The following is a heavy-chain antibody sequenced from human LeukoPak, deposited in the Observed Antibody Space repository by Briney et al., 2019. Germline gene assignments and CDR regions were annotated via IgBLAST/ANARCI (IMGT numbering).Heavy chain of an antibody. CDR2: ISSTSYYI. V-gene: IGHV3-21*01. CDR1: GFTFDDYG. Sequence: PGGSLRLSCAASGFTFDDYGMSWGRQAPGKGLEWVSFISSTSYYIYYADPLKGRFTISRDNAKNSLYLQMNSLRAEDTAVYYCARERAVRAEIDYWGQGTLVTVSS. CDR3: ARERAVRAEIDY. J-gene: IGHJ4*02. D-gene: IGHD3-10*01.